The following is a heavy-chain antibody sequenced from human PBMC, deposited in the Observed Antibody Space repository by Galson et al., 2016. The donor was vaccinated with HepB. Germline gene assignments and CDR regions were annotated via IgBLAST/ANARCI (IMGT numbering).Heavy chain of an antibody. CDR1: GDSVSNNSAA. CDR3: ARDNSHCGRTSCIPTYRYFDL. D-gene: IGHD2-2*01. J-gene: IGHJ2*01. Sequence: CAISGDSVSNNSAAWNWVRQSPSRGREWLGRTYYRSAWYYEYTLSLSGRILVNPDTSTTQFSLQLNSVTPEDTAIYYCARDNSHCGRTSCIPTYRYFDLWGRGTLVTVSS. V-gene: IGHV6-1*01. CDR2: TYYRSAWYY.